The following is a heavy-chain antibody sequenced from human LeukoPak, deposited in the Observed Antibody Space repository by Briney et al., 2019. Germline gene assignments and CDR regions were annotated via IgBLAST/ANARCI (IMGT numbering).Heavy chain of an antibody. J-gene: IGHJ4*02. CDR1: GHSISSGYY. CDR3: ASRYCDSTSCLFDY. D-gene: IGHD2-2*01. CDR2: IYYSGST. V-gene: IGHV4-38-2*01. Sequence: SETLSLTCAVSGHSISSGYYWGWIRQPPGKGLEWIGSIYYSGSTYYNPSLKSRVTISLDTSKNQFSLKLRSVTAADTAMYYCASRYCDSTSCLFDYWGQGTLVTVSS.